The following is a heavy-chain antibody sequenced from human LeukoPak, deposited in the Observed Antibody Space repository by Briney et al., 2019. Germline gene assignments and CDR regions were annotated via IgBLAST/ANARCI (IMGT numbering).Heavy chain of an antibody. CDR3: ARVDVVPAANYNWFDP. J-gene: IGHJ5*02. V-gene: IGHV3-11*05. CDR1: GFTFSDYY. D-gene: IGHD2-2*01. Sequence: GGSLRLSCAASGFTFSDYYMSWIRQAPGKGLEWVSYFSSSSSYTNYADSVKGRFTISRDNAKNSLYLQMNSLRAEDTAVYYCARVDVVPAANYNWFDPWGQGTLVTVSS. CDR2: FSSSSSYT.